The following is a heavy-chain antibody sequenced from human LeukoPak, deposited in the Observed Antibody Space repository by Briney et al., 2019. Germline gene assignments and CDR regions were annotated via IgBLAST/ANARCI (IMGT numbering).Heavy chain of an antibody. CDR2: VRYDGSNE. CDR3: ARESNGGYHSGGPKY. CDR1: GFTFSSYA. J-gene: IGHJ4*02. D-gene: IGHD5-12*01. Sequence: GGSLRLSCAASGFTFSSYAMSWVRQAPGKGLDWVAFVRYDGSNEYYADSVKGRFTISRDNSKNTLYLQMNSLRVEDTAVYSCARESNGGYHSGGPKYWGLGTLVTVSS. V-gene: IGHV3-30*02.